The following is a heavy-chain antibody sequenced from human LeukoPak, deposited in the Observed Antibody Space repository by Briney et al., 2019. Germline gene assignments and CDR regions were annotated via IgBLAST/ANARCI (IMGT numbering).Heavy chain of an antibody. CDR3: ARAGYGGNSDAFDI. Sequence: SVKVSCKASGGTFSSYAISWVRQAPGQGLGWMGGIIPIFGTANYAQKFQGRVTITADESTSTAYMELSSLRSEDTAVYYCARAGYGGNSDAFDIWGQGTMVTVSS. J-gene: IGHJ3*02. CDR1: GGTFSSYA. V-gene: IGHV1-69*13. D-gene: IGHD4-23*01. CDR2: IIPIFGTA.